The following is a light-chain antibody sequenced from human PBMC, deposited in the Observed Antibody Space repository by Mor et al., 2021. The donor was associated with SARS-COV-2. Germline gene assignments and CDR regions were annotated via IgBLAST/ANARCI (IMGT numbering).Light chain of an antibody. CDR3: QQYYSTPWT. CDR1: QSILYSSNNKNY. CDR2: WAS. Sequence: KSSQSILYSSNNKNYLAWYQQKPGQPPKLLIYWASTRESGVPDRFSGSGSGTDFTLTISSLQAEDVAVYYCQQYYSTPWTLGQGTKVEIK. V-gene: IGKV4-1*01. J-gene: IGKJ1*01.